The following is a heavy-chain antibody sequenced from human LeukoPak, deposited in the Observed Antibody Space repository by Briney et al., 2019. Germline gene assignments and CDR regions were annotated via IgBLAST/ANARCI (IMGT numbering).Heavy chain of an antibody. CDR2: ISGSGDNT. CDR3: AKASYYYDSSEWFDY. V-gene: IGHV3-23*01. Sequence: GGSLRLSCAASGFTFSSYAMRWVRQAPGKGLEWVSAISGSGDNTYYADSMKGRFTISRDDSKNTLSLQMNSLRAEDTAVYYCAKASYYYDSSEWFDYWGQGTLVSVSP. J-gene: IGHJ4*02. D-gene: IGHD3-22*01. CDR1: GFTFSSYA.